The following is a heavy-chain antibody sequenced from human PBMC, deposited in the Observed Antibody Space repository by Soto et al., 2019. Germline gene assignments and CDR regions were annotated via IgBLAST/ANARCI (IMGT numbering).Heavy chain of an antibody. Sequence: GKSLEWIGIIYPGDSDTRYSPSFQGQVTISADKSISTAYLQWSSLKASDTAMYYCARLNYYDSSGYSHYWGPGTLV. J-gene: IGHJ4*02. D-gene: IGHD3-22*01. V-gene: IGHV5-51*01. CDR2: IYPGDSDT. CDR3: ARLNYYDSSGYSHY.